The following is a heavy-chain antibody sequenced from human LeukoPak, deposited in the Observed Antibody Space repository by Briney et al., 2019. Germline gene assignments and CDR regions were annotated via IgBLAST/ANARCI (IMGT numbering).Heavy chain of an antibody. CDR2: ISSNGGST. CDR3: ARGPYYYDSGVYYSGWFDP. CDR1: GFTFSSYA. J-gene: IGHJ5*02. V-gene: IGHV3-64*01. Sequence: PGGSLRLSCAASGFTFSSYAMHWVRQAPGKGLEYVSAISSNGGSTYYANSVKGRFTISRDNSKNTLYLQMGSLRAEDMAVYYCARGPYYYDSGVYYSGWFDPWGQGTLVTVSS. D-gene: IGHD3-22*01.